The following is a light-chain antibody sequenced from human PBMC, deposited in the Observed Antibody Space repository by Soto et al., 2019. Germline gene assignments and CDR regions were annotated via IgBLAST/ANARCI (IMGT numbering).Light chain of an antibody. CDR1: SSDIGTNY. CDR3: AAWDDSLSGFYV. V-gene: IGLV1-47*01. CDR2: RNN. J-gene: IGLJ1*01. Sequence: QSVLTQPPSASGTPGQRITISCSRSSSDIGTNYVYWYQQLPGTAPKLLIYRNNQRPSGVPDRFSGSKSGTSASLAISGLRSEDEADYHCAAWDDSLSGFYVFGTGTKVTVL.